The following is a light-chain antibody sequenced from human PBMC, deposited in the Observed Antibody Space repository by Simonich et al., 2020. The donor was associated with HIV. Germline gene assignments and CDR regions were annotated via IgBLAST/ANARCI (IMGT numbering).Light chain of an antibody. CDR3: QQANSFPIT. CDR1: QSVSRY. Sequence: EIVLTQSPATLSLSPVERGTLSCRASQSVSRYLAWYQQKPGKDPRLLIYDASNRATGIPARFRGSGAGTDFTLTITNLQPEDSATYYCQQANSFPITFGQGTRLEI. CDR2: DAS. V-gene: IGKV3-11*01. J-gene: IGKJ5*01.